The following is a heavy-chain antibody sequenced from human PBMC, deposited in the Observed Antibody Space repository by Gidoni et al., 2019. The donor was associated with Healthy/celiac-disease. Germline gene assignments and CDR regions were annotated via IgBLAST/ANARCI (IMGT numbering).Heavy chain of an antibody. V-gene: IGHV3-23*01. CDR2: ISGSGGST. Sequence: EVQLLESGGGLVQPGGSLRLSCSASGFTFRSYAMSWVRQAPGKGLEWVSAISGSGGSTYYADSVKGRFTISRDNSKNTLYLQMNSLRAEDTAVYYCAKGSIVLMVYADDYWGQGTLVTVSS. D-gene: IGHD2-8*01. CDR3: AKGSIVLMVYADDY. CDR1: GFTFRSYA. J-gene: IGHJ4*02.